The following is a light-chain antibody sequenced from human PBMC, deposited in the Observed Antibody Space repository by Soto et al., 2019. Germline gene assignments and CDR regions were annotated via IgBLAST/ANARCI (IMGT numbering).Light chain of an antibody. CDR2: GAS. CDR1: QSIGSSY. V-gene: IGKV3-20*01. Sequence: EVVLTQSPGTLSLSPRERATLSCRASQSIGSSYLAWYQQKPGQAPRLLIYGASSRATGIPDRLSGGGSGTDFSLTISRLDPEDFAVYYCQQYSSSPFTFGQGTRLEIK. J-gene: IGKJ5*01. CDR3: QQYSSSPFT.